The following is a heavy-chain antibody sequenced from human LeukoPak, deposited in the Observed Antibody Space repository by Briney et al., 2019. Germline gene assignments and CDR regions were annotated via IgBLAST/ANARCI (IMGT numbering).Heavy chain of an antibody. CDR3: ARRHHYYHAFDI. CDR2: IYYSGSA. V-gene: IGHV4-59*08. Sequence: PSETLSPTCTVSVGSISSYYWSWIRHPPREGLEWVGYIYYSGSANYNPNLTSRVTISVATSKNQFPLKLRSVTAADTAVYYCARRHHYYHAFDIWGQGTMVTVSS. J-gene: IGHJ3*02. CDR1: VGSISSYY. D-gene: IGHD3-22*01.